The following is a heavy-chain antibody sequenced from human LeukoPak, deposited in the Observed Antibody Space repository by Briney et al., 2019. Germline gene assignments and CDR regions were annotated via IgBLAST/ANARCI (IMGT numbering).Heavy chain of an antibody. CDR2: IYYSGST. CDR1: GDSITGYY. Sequence: SETLSLTCSVSGDSITGYYWGWIRQPPGKGLEWIGSIYYSGSTYYNPSLKSRVTISVDTSKNQFSLKLSSVTAADTAVYYCARRSGVVAGGYYYYYMDVWGKGTTVTISS. V-gene: IGHV4-39*01. J-gene: IGHJ6*03. D-gene: IGHD2-15*01. CDR3: ARRSGVVAGGYYYYYMDV.